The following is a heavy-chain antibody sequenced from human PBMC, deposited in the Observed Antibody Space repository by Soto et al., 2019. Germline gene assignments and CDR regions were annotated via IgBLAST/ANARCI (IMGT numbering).Heavy chain of an antibody. CDR3: ARSIVGTTRYNSGTDV. D-gene: IGHD3-22*01. V-gene: IGHV4-39*01. Sequence: SETLSLTCTVSGGSISSSSYYWGWIRQPPGKGLECIGSIYYSGITYYNPSLKSRVTISVDTSKKQFSLKLSSVTAADTAXYYCARSIVGTTRYNSGTDVWGQGTTVTVSS. J-gene: IGHJ6*02. CDR2: IYYSGIT. CDR1: GGSISSSSYY.